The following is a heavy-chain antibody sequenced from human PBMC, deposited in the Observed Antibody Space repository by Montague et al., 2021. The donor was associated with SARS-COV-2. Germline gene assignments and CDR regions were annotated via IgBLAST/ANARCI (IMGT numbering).Heavy chain of an antibody. V-gene: IGHV4-39*07. CDR3: ARDGGTVTTFLGVGYVGGGLNWFDP. D-gene: IGHD4-17*01. Sequence: SETLSLTCTVSGGSISSSSYYWGWIRQPPGKGLEWIGSIYYGGSTYYNPSLKSRVTISVDTSKNQFSLKLSSVTAADTAVYYCARDGGTVTTFLGVGYVGGGLNWFDPWGQGTLVTVSS. J-gene: IGHJ5*02. CDR1: GGSISSSSYY. CDR2: IYYGGST.